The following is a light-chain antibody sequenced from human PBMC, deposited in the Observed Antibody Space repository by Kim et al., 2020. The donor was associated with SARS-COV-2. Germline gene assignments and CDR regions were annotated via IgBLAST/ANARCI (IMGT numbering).Light chain of an antibody. Sequence: ASVGDGVTITCRASQGISKYLAWYQQKPGKVPKLLIYAASTLQPGVPSRFSGSGSGTDFTLTISSLQPEDVATYYCQNYNSAPIIFGQGTRLEIK. V-gene: IGKV1-27*01. CDR2: AAS. CDR3: QNYNSAPII. CDR1: QGISKY. J-gene: IGKJ5*01.